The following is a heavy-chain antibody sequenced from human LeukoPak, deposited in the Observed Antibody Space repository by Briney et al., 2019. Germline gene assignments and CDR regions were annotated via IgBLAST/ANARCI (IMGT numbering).Heavy chain of an antibody. Sequence: SETLSLTCTVSGGSISSYYWSWIRQPPGKGLEWIGYIYYSGSTNYNPSLKSRVTISVDTSKNQFSLKLSSVTAADTAVYYCARDPVDYYDSSGYRTGYWGQGTLVTVSS. CDR2: IYYSGST. D-gene: IGHD3-22*01. J-gene: IGHJ4*02. CDR1: GGSISSYY. V-gene: IGHV4-59*12. CDR3: ARDPVDYYDSSGYRTGY.